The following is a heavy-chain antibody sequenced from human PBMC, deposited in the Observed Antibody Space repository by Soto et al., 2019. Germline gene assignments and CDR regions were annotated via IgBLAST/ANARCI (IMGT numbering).Heavy chain of an antibody. Sequence: SETLSLTCTAPGGSIRNVYWSWIRQAPGKGLEWIGFIFHSGNAKYNPSLKSRVTISVDTSKNQFSLILDSVTAADTAVYFCARAHAPTLPFDSWGQGTLVTVSS. CDR3: ARAHAPTLPFDS. J-gene: IGHJ4*01. CDR2: IFHSGNA. V-gene: IGHV4-59*01. CDR1: GGSIRNVY. D-gene: IGHD2-15*01.